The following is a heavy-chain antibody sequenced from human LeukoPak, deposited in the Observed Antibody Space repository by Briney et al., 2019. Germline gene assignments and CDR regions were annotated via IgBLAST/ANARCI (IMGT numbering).Heavy chain of an antibody. Sequence: PSETLSLTCTVSGGSISSYYWSWIRQPPGKGLEWIGYIYYSGSTNYNPSLKSRVTISVETSKNQFSLKLSSVTAADTAVYYCARDSSTSMFDYWGQGTLVTVSS. CDR3: ARDSSTSMFDY. V-gene: IGHV4-59*01. CDR1: GGSISSYY. CDR2: IYYSGST. J-gene: IGHJ4*02. D-gene: IGHD2-2*01.